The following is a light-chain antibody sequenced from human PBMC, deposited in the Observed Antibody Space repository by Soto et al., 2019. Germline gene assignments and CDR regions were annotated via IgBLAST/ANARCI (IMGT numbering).Light chain of an antibody. V-gene: IGKV4-1*01. CDR2: WAS. J-gene: IGKJ1*01. Sequence: DIVMTHSPCSLCVSLGERATINCKSSQSVLYSSNNKNYLAWYQQKPGQPPKLLIYWASTRDSGVPDRFSGSGSGTDFTLTISSLQAEDVAVYYCQQYYSTPRTFGQGTKVDIK. CDR3: QQYYSTPRT. CDR1: QSVLYSSNNKNY.